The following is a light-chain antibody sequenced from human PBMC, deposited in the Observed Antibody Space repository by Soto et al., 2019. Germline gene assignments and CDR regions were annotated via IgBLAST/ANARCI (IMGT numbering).Light chain of an antibody. J-gene: IGKJ1*01. V-gene: IGKV1-39*01. CDR2: AAS. Sequence: DIQMTQSPSSLSSSVGDTVTITCRASQNIRNFLHWYQQKTGKAPSLLLFAASNLKSSVPSSFTGTGSGTDFTLIISSLQPEDLATYYCQQAYSYIRAFGQGTTVDI. CDR1: QNIRNF. CDR3: QQAYSYIRA.